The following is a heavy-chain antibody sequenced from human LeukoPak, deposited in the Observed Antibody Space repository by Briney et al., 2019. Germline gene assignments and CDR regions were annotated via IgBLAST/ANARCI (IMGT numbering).Heavy chain of an antibody. CDR3: GKDPNRDYVGAFDF. D-gene: IGHD4-17*01. CDR1: GFTISDYA. J-gene: IGHJ3*01. Sequence: GGSLSLTCAASGFTISDYAWIWVRQAPGKGLEWISAIRGTGGTTYYPDSVKGRCTISRDNSRKTVYLQMNRLRAEEAGLYFWGKDPNRDYVGAFDFWGPGPMVTVSS. V-gene: IGHV3-23*01. CDR2: IRGTGGTT.